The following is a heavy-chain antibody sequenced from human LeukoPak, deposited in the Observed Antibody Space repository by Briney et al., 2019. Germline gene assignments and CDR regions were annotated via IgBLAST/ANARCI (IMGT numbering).Heavy chain of an antibody. CDR1: GFTFSSYA. CDR3: AKLKETTVVRYYFDY. D-gene: IGHD4-23*01. V-gene: IGHV3-23*01. J-gene: IGHJ4*02. Sequence: GGSLRLSCAASGFTFSSYAMSWVRQAPGKGLEWVSAISGSGGSTYYADSVKGRFTISRDNSENTLYLQMNSLRAEDTAVYYCAKLKETTVVRYYFDYWGQGTLVTVSS. CDR2: ISGSGGST.